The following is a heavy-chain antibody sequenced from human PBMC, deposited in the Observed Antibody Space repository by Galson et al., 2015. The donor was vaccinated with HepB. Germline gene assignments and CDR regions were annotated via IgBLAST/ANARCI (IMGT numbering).Heavy chain of an antibody. CDR3: AKEQLFNTYYYGSGSGPDAFDI. J-gene: IGHJ3*02. CDR1: GFTFSSYA. Sequence: SLRLSCAASGFTFSSYAMSWVRQAPGKGLEWVSAISGSGGSTYYADSVKGRFTISRDNSKNTLYLQMNSLRAEDTAVYYRAKEQLFNTYYYGSGSGPDAFDIWGQGTMVTVSS. D-gene: IGHD3-10*01. CDR2: ISGSGGST. V-gene: IGHV3-23*01.